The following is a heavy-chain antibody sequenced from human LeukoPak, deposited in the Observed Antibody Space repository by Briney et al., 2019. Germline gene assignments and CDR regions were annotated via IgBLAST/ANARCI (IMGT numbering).Heavy chain of an antibody. CDR2: INGRGGST. Sequence: GGSLRLSCAASGFTFSNYAMSWVRQAPGKGLEWVSSINGRGGSTYYADSVKGRFTISRDNSKNTLYLQMNSLRAEDTAIYYCANPSTVTSFHYWGQGTLVTVSS. D-gene: IGHD4-11*01. CDR3: ANPSTVTSFHY. J-gene: IGHJ4*02. V-gene: IGHV3-23*01. CDR1: GFTFSNYA.